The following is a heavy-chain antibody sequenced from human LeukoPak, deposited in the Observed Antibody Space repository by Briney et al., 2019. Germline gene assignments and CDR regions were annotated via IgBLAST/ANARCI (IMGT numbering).Heavy chain of an antibody. D-gene: IGHD3-10*01. CDR1: GFTFSSSS. V-gene: IGHV3-21*01. Sequence: GGSLRLSCAASGFTFSSSSMNWVRQAPGKGLEWVSSISSSSSYIYYADSLKGRFTISRDNAKNSLYLQMNSLRAEDTAVYYCARVEHLWFGELVPGLIDYWGQGTLVTVSS. CDR2: ISSSSSYI. J-gene: IGHJ4*02. CDR3: ARVEHLWFGELVPGLIDY.